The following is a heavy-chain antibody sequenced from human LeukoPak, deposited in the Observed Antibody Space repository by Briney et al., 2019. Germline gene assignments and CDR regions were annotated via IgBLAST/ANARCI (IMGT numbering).Heavy chain of an antibody. J-gene: IGHJ3*02. CDR2: IYYSGST. CDR1: GGSIGSYY. Sequence: SETLSLTCIVSGGSIGSYYWSWIRQPPGKGLEWIGYIYYSGSTNYNPSLKSRVAISVDTSKNQFSLKLSSVTAADTAVYYCARSPGIAAVRWAFDIWGQGTMVTVSS. CDR3: ARSPGIAAVRWAFDI. D-gene: IGHD6-13*01. V-gene: IGHV4-59*08.